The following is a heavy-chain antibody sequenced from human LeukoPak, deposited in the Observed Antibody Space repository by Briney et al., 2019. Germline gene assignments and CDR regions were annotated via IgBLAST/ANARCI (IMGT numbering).Heavy chain of an antibody. D-gene: IGHD4-17*01. CDR1: GFTFSSYA. Sequence: GGSLRLSCAASGFTFSSYAMHWVRQAPGKGLEWVAVISYDGSNKYYADSVKGRFTISRDNSKNTLYLQMNSLRAEDTAVYYCARGSLHYGDYGIDYWGQGTLVTVSS. J-gene: IGHJ4*02. V-gene: IGHV3-30-3*01. CDR2: ISYDGSNK. CDR3: ARGSLHYGDYGIDY.